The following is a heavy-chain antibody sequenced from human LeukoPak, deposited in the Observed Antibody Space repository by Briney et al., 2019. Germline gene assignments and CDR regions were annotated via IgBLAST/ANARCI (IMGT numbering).Heavy chain of an antibody. CDR2: ISYDGSNK. D-gene: IGHD5-12*01. V-gene: IGHV3-30*18. CDR1: GFTFSSYG. CDR3: AKQGYSGYAEVGY. J-gene: IGHJ4*02. Sequence: PGRSLRLSCAASGFTFSSYGMHWVRQAPGKGLEWVAVISYDGSNKYYADSVKGRFTISRDNSKNTLYLQMNSLRAEDTAVYYCAKQGYSGYAEVGYWGQGTLVTISS.